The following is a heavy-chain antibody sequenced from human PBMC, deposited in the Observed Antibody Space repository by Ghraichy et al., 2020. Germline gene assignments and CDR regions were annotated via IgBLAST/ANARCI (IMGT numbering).Heavy chain of an antibody. V-gene: IGHV5-51*01. Sequence: GESLNISCKGSGYSFTSYWIGWVRQMPGKGLEWMGIIYPGDSDTRYSPYFQGQVTISADKSISTAYLQWSSLKASDTAMYYCASRIGSGSYWDKYYYYGMDVWGQGTTVTVSS. CDR1: GYSFTSYW. J-gene: IGHJ6*02. CDR3: ASRIGSGSYWDKYYYYGMDV. D-gene: IGHD3-10*01. CDR2: IYPGDSDT.